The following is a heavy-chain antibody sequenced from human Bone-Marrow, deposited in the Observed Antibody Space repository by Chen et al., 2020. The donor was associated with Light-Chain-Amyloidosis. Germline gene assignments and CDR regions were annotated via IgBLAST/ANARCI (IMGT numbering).Heavy chain of an antibody. V-gene: IGHV3-74*01. CDR2: TNSAGTST. CDR3: ARTTLQYLDY. D-gene: IGHD1-1*01. Sequence: EVLLVESGGEVVQPGGSLRLSCTASGFSFSTYWMHWVRQSPGKGLVSVSRTNSAGTSTTYADSVKGRFTVSRDNTKNTMYLEMNSLRVEDTAVYYCARTTLQYLDYWGQGTLVTVSS. CDR1: GFSFSTYW. J-gene: IGHJ4*02.